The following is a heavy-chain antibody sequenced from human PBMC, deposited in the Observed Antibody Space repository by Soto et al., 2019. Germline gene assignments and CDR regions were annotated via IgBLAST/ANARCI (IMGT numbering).Heavy chain of an antibody. CDR3: VTGVYEIGGYYYDLFDC. CDR2: ISSGGTNT. D-gene: IGHD3-22*01. Sequence: EVQLLESGGDLIQPGESLRLSCAASGFTFSTYALSWVRQAPGKGLEWVSAISSGGTNTYYADSVRGRFTISRDDFKSTLYLQMNSLRADDTAVYFCVTGVYEIGGYYYDLFDCWGQGTLVTVSS. J-gene: IGHJ4*02. V-gene: IGHV3-23*01. CDR1: GFTFSTYA.